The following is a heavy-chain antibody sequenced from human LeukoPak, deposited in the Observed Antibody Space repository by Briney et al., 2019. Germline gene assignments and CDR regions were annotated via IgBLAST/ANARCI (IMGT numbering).Heavy chain of an antibody. D-gene: IGHD3-10*01. Sequence: SETLSLTCAVYGGSFSGYYWSWIRQPPGKGLEWIGEINHSGSTNYNPSLKSRVTISVDTSKNQFSLKLSSVTAADTAVYYCARQGGSGSYYNSFGYYYYMDVWGKGTTVTISS. V-gene: IGHV4-34*01. CDR3: ARQGGSGSYYNSFGYYYYMDV. CDR1: GGSFSGYY. CDR2: INHSGST. J-gene: IGHJ6*03.